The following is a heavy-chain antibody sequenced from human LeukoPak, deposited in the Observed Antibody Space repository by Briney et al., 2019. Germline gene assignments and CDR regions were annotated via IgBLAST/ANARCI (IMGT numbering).Heavy chain of an antibody. CDR3: ARHLVAARPPGYYYYYYMDV. V-gene: IGHV5-51*01. CDR1: GYSFTSYW. CDR2: IYPGDSDT. D-gene: IGHD6-6*01. J-gene: IGHJ6*03. Sequence: GESLKISCKGSGYSFTSYWIGWVRQMPGKGLEWMGIIYPGDSDTRYSPSFQGQVTISADKSISTAYLQWSSLKASDTAMYYCARHLVAARPPGYYYYYYMDVWGKGTTVTVSS.